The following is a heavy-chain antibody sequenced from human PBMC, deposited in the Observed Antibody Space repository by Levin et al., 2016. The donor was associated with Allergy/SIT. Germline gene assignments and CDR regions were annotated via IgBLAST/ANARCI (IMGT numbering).Heavy chain of an antibody. CDR2: ISYDATLK. V-gene: IGHV3-30*03. D-gene: IGHD6-19*01. CDR1: GFTFSNYA. CDR3: ARGPVAGSWYFDV. J-gene: IGHJ2*01. Sequence: GESLKISCAASGFTFSNYAMSWVRQAPGKGLEWVAAISYDATLKYYADSVKGRFTISRDNSKNTLYLEMNSLETDDTAVYYCARGPVAGSWYFDVWGRGTLVAVSS.